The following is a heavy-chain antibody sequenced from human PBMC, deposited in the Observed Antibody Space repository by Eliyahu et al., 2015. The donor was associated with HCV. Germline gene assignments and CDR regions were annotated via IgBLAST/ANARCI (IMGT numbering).Heavy chain of an antibody. Sequence: EMQLVQSGAEVKKPGESLKXSCEASGYXFSSYXIGWVRQMPGKGLEGRGIIYPRDSDTKYSPSFQGQVTMSADKSISTAYLQWSSLKASDTAVYYCARLGGSGWSPRDWYFDYWGQGTLVTVSS. CDR1: GYXFSSYX. J-gene: IGHJ4*02. D-gene: IGHD6-19*01. CDR2: IYPRDSDT. V-gene: IGHV5-51*01. CDR3: ARLGGSGWSPRDWYFDY.